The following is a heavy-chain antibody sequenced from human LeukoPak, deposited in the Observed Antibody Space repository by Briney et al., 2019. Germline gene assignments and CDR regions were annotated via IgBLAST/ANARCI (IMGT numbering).Heavy chain of an antibody. CDR3: VRDLRDYGDYVGGTFDY. D-gene: IGHD4-17*01. V-gene: IGHV3-21*01. Sequence: PGGSLRLSCAASGFTFSSYNMNWVRQAPGKGLEWVSSISSSSNYIYYADSVKGRFTISRDNAKNSLYLQMNSLRAEDTAVYYCVRDLRDYGDYVGGTFDYWGQGSLVTVSS. J-gene: IGHJ4*02. CDR1: GFTFSSYN. CDR2: ISSSSNYI.